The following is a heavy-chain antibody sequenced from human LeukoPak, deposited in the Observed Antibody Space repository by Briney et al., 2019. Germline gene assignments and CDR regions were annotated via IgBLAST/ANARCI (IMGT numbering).Heavy chain of an antibody. CDR3: ARTHDILTGDAFDV. Sequence: ASETLSLTCTVSGDSISSRSYSWGWVRQPPGKGLEWIGSIYYSGSTYYNPSLKSRVTISEDTSNNQFSLNLSSVTAADTAVYYCARTHDILTGDAFDVWGQGTMVTVSS. V-gene: IGHV4-39*07. J-gene: IGHJ3*01. CDR2: IYYSGST. D-gene: IGHD3-9*01. CDR1: GDSISSRSYS.